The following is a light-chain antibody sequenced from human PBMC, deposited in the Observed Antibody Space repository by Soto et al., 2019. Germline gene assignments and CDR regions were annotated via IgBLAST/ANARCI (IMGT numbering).Light chain of an antibody. CDR3: QAWDSSTAV. V-gene: IGLV3-1*01. Sequence: SYELTQPPSVSVSPGQTASITCSGDNLGDKFSCWYQQKPGQPPVVVIYQDDKRPSGIPERFSGSNSGDTATLSISETQALDEADYYCQAWDSSTAVFGGGTKLTVL. CDR2: QDD. J-gene: IGLJ2*01. CDR1: NLGDKF.